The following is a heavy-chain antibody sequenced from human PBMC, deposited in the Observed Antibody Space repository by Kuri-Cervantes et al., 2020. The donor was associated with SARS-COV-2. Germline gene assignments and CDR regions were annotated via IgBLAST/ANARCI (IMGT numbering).Heavy chain of an antibody. CDR2: ISSSSTI. Sequence: GGSLRLSCAASGFTFSSYSMNWVRQAPGKGLEWVSYISSSSTIYYADSVKGRFTISRDNAKNSLYLQMNSLRDEDTAVYYCARDQSSIAVAGTLGVDYYYYYMDVWGKGTTVTVSS. V-gene: IGHV3-48*02. CDR1: GFTFSSYS. CDR3: ARDQSSIAVAGTLGVDYYYYYMDV. J-gene: IGHJ6*03. D-gene: IGHD6-19*01.